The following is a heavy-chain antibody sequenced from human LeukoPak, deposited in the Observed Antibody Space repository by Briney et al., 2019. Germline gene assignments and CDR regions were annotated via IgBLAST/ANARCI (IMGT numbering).Heavy chain of an antibody. CDR2: ISGSGGST. D-gene: IGHD6-13*01. CDR3: AKDRFQYSSSWYFDY. CDR1: GFTFSSYG. J-gene: IGHJ4*02. V-gene: IGHV3-23*01. Sequence: GGTLRLSCAASGFTFSSYGMSWVRQAPGKGLEWVSAISGSGGSTYYADSVKGRFTISRDNSKNTLYLQMNSLRAEDTAVYYCAKDRFQYSSSWYFDYWGQGTLVTVSS.